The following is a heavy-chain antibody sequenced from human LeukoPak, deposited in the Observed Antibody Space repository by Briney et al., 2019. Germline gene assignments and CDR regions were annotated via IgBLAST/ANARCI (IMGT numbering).Heavy chain of an antibody. V-gene: IGHV4-59*01. CDR2: IYYSGST. CDR1: GGSISSYY. Sequence: SQTLSLTCTVSGGSISSYYWSWVRQPPGNRLAWIGDIYYSGSTNHTPSLKSRVTISVDTSKNQFSLELSSVTAADTAVYYCAREAAASSYNWFDPWGQGTLVTVSS. D-gene: IGHD6-13*01. J-gene: IGHJ5*02. CDR3: AREAAASSYNWFDP.